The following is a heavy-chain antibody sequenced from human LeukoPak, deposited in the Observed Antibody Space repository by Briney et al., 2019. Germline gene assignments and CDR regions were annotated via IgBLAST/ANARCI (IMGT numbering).Heavy chain of an antibody. V-gene: IGHV1-8*03. CDR1: GYTFTSYD. CDR2: MNPNSGNT. CDR3: ARDRSSSWLDY. Sequence: ASVKVSCKASGYTFTSYDINWVRQATGQGLEWMGWMNPNSGNTGYAQKFQGRVTITRSTSISTAYMELSSLRSEDTAVYYCARDRSSSWLDYWGQGTLVTVSS. J-gene: IGHJ4*02. D-gene: IGHD6-13*01.